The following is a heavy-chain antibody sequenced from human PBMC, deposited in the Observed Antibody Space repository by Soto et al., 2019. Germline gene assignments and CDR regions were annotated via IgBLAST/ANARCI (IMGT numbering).Heavy chain of an antibody. CDR3: ARLGYCSSTSCYKTPPTDDEYFQH. J-gene: IGHJ1*01. CDR2: IIPIFGTA. CDR1: GGTFSSYA. Sequence: GASVKVSCKASGGTFSSYAISWVRQAPGQGLEWMGGIIPIFGTANYAQKFQGRVTITADESTSTAYMELSSLRSEDTAVYYCARLGYCSSTSCYKTPPTDDEYFQHRGQGTLVTVYS. D-gene: IGHD2-2*02. V-gene: IGHV1-69*13.